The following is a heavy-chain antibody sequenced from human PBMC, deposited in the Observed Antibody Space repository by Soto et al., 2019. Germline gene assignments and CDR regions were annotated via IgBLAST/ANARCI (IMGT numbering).Heavy chain of an antibody. D-gene: IGHD3-3*01. Sequence: AGSLRLSCAASGFTFSSYSMNWVRQAAGKGLEWVSSISSSSSYIYYADSVKGRFTISRDNAKNSLYLQMNSLRAEDTAVYYCARGSDFWSGQFDYWGQGTLVTVSS. J-gene: IGHJ4*02. V-gene: IGHV3-21*01. CDR2: ISSSSSYI. CDR1: GFTFSSYS. CDR3: ARGSDFWSGQFDY.